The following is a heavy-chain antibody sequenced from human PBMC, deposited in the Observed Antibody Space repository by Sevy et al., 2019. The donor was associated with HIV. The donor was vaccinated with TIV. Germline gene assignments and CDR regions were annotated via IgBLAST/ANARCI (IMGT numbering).Heavy chain of an antibody. J-gene: IGHJ4*02. V-gene: IGHV3-15*01. Sequence: GGSLRLSCAASGFTFSSAWMSWVRQAPGKGLEWVGHIQSKTDGGTTDYAASVKGRFTISIEDSVNTLYLQMNSLTTDDTAVYYCTTDTSTGYFDWLLDFDYWGQGTLVTVSS. CDR2: IQSKTDGGTT. D-gene: IGHD3-9*01. CDR3: TTDTSTGYFDWLLDFDY. CDR1: GFTFSSAW.